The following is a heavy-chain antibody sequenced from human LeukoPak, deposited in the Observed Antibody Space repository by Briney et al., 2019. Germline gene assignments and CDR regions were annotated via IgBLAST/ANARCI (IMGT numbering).Heavy chain of an antibody. V-gene: IGHV1-18*01. Sequence: ASVKVSCKASGYTFTSYGISWLRQAPGQGLEWMGWISAYNGNTNYAQKLQGRVTMTTDTSTSTAYMELRSLRSDDTAVYYCARDGLRLGELSPTPDYWGQGTLVTVSS. CDR1: GYTFTSYG. CDR3: ARDGLRLGELSPTPDY. D-gene: IGHD3-16*02. CDR2: ISAYNGNT. J-gene: IGHJ4*02.